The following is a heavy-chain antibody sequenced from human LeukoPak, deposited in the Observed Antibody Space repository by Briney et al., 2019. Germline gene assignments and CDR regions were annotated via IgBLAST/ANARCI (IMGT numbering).Heavy chain of an antibody. J-gene: IGHJ4*02. D-gene: IGHD2-21*01. CDR3: ATESPSCGGDCFGY. V-gene: IGHV3-23*01. CDR1: GFTFSSYA. Sequence: AGGSLRLSCAAYGFTFSSYAMSWVRQAPGKGLEWVSAISGTGSSTYYADSMKGRFTISRDNSKNTLYLQMNSLRAADTAVYYCATESPSCGGDCFGYWGQGTLVTVSS. CDR2: ISGTGSST.